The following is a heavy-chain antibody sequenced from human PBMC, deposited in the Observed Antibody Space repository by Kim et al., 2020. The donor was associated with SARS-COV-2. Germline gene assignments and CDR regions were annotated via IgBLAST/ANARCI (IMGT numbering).Heavy chain of an antibody. CDR3: AGGLDRSDY. V-gene: IGHV3-48*03. Sequence: STIYYADSVKGRFTISRDNAKNSLYLQMNSLRAEDTAVYYCAGGLDRSDYWGQGTLVTVSS. CDR2: STI. D-gene: IGHD1-1*01. J-gene: IGHJ4*02.